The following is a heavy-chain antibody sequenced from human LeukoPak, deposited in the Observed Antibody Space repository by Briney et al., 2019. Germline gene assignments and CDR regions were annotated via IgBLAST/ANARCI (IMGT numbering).Heavy chain of an antibody. CDR1: GGSISSGGYY. D-gene: IGHD3-9*01. J-gene: IGHJ3*02. Sequence: PSETLSLTCTVSGGSISSGGYYWRWIRQHPGKGLEWIGYIYYSGSTYYNPSLKSRVTISVDTSKNQFSLKLSSVTAADTAVYYCARGHPESVLRYFDWLSPYDAFDIWGQGTMVTVSS. V-gene: IGHV4-31*03. CDR3: ARGHPESVLRYFDWLSPYDAFDI. CDR2: IYYSGST.